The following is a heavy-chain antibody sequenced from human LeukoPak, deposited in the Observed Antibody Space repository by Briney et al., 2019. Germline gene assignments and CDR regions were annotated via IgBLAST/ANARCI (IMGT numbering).Heavy chain of an antibody. D-gene: IGHD7-27*01. CDR3: ARDLGGDY. CDR2: INSDGSST. V-gene: IGHV3-74*01. CDR1: GFTFSTYW. Sequence: GGSLRLSCTGSGFTFSTYWMHWVRQAPGKGLVWVSRINSDGSSTNYADSVKGRFTVSRDNAKNTLYLQMKSLTAEDTAVYYCARDLGGDYWGQGTLVTVSS. J-gene: IGHJ4*02.